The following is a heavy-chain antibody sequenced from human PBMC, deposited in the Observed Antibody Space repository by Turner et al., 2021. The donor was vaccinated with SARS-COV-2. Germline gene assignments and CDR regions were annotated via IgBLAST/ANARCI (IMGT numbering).Heavy chain of an antibody. CDR3: AKDGAPFLLYFGEPTFYFDY. V-gene: IGHV3-7*01. J-gene: IGHJ4*02. Sequence: LQLQESGPGLVKPSETLSLTCTVSGGSISSSSYYWGWIRQPPGKGLEWVANIKQDGSEKYYVDSVKGRFTISRDNSKNTLYLQMNSLRAEDTAVYYCAKDGAPFLLYFGEPTFYFDYWGQGTLVTVSS. CDR2: IKQDGSEK. D-gene: IGHD3-10*01. CDR1: GGSISSSSYY.